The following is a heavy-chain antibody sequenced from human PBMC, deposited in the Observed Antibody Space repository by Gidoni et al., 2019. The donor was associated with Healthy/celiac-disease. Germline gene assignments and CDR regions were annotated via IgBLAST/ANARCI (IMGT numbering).Heavy chain of an antibody. D-gene: IGHD4-17*01. CDR3: ANHYGDYKGDYYYGMDV. CDR2: ISYDASNK. Sequence: QVQLVESGGGVVQPGRSLRLSCAASGFTFSSYGMHWVRQAPGKGLEWVAVISYDASNKYYADSVKGRFTISRDNSKNTLYLQMNSLRAEDTAVYYCANHYGDYKGDYYYGMDVWGQGTTVTVSS. CDR1: GFTFSSYG. J-gene: IGHJ6*02. V-gene: IGHV3-30*18.